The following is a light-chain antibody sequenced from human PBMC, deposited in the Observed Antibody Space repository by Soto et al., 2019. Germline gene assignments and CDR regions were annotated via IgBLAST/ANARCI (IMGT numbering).Light chain of an antibody. CDR2: KAS. J-gene: IGKJ1*01. V-gene: IGKV1-5*03. Sequence: DIQMTQFPSTLSASVGDRVTITCRASQSISSWLAWYQQKPGKAPKLLIYKASSLESGVPSRFSGSGSGTEFTLTISSLQPDDFATYYCQQYNSHSRTFGQGTKV. CDR1: QSISSW. CDR3: QQYNSHSRT.